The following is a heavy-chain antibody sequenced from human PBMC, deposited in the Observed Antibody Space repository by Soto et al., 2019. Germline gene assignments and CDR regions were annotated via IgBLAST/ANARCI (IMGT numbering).Heavy chain of an antibody. V-gene: IGHV1-3*01. CDR1: QYSMGRYA. J-gene: IGHJ4*01. D-gene: IGHD3-22*01. CDR2: INAGNGYQ. Sequence: APVTVSRKTIQYSMGRYAIHWVRPAPEQRLEWMGWINAGNGYQTYSQKLQGRVSMTRDTSANTAYMELSRLRSEETAVYYCARETYDDCIANYFDYWGHGTLVTVSS. CDR3: ARETYDDCIANYFDY.